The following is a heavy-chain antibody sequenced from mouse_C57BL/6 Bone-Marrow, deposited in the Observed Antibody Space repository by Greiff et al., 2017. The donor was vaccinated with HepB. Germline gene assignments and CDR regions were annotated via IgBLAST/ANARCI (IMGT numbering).Heavy chain of an antibody. J-gene: IGHJ4*01. CDR1: GYTFTSYW. V-gene: IGHV1-69*01. Sequence: VQLQQPGAELVMPGASVKLSCKASGYTFTSYWMHWVKQRPGQGLEWIGEIDPSDSYTNYNQKFKGKSTLTVDKSSSTAYMQLSSLTSEDSAVYYCARHHYYGSPYYAMDYWGQGTSVTVSS. CDR2: IDPSDSYT. CDR3: ARHHYYGSPYYAMDY. D-gene: IGHD1-1*01.